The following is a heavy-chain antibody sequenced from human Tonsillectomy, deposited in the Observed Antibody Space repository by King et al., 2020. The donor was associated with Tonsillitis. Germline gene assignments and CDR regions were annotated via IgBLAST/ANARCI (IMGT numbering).Heavy chain of an antibody. CDR1: GGSISSYY. CDR2: ISTIGST. J-gene: IGHJ2*01. Sequence: VQLQESGPGLVKPSETLSLTFTVSGGSISSYYWSWILQPAGKGLEWIVLISTIGSTNYNPSLKSRVTMSVDTSKNQFSLKLSSVTAADTAVYYCARGKEVFDLWGRGTLVTVSS. V-gene: IGHV4-4*07. CDR3: ARGKEVFDL.